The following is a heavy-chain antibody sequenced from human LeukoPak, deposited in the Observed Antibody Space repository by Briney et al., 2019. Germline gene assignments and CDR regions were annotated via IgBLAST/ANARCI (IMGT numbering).Heavy chain of an antibody. D-gene: IGHD2-15*01. CDR3: ARARVVVAATYLDYYGMDV. CDR2: IYYSGST. J-gene: IGHJ6*02. CDR1: GGSISSYY. Sequence: SETLSLTCTVSGGSISSYYWSWIRQPPGKGLEWIGYIYYSGSTNYNPSLKSRVTISVDTSKNQFSLKLSSVTAADTAVYYCARARVVVAATYLDYYGMDVWGQGTTVTVSS. V-gene: IGHV4-59*12.